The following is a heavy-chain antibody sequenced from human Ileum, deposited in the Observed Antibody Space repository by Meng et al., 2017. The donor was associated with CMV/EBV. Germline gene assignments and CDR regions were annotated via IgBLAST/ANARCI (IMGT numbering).Heavy chain of an antibody. D-gene: IGHD6-6*01. Sequence: GPSLRLSCAASGFSFSSYWMHWVRQAPGKGLVWVARINIDGSSATYVDTVKGRFTVSRDNAKNTLYLQMNSLRAEDTAVYYCARDNRNMAALCDYWGQGTLVTVSS. CDR1: GFSFSSYW. J-gene: IGHJ4*02. V-gene: IGHV3-74*01. CDR2: INIDGSSA. CDR3: ARDNRNMAALCDY.